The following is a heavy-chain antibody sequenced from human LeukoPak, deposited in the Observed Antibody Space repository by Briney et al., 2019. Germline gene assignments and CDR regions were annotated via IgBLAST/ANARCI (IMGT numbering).Heavy chain of an antibody. CDR2: INPNSGGT. V-gene: IGHV1-2*02. J-gene: IGHJ3*02. Sequence: ASVKVSCKASGYTFTGYYMHWVRQAPGQGLEWMGWINPNSGGTNYAQKFQGRVTMTRDTSISTAYMELSRLRSDDTAVYYCARPYTRIAAAGLYDAFDIWGQGTMVTVSS. CDR3: ARPYTRIAAAGLYDAFDI. CDR1: GYTFTGYY. D-gene: IGHD6-13*01.